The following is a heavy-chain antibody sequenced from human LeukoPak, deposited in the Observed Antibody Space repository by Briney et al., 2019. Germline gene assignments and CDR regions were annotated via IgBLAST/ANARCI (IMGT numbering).Heavy chain of an antibody. CDR2: ISHNGGSP. CDR1: GFTFSNYA. CDR3: VKDRYQSSGYRALDH. D-gene: IGHD3-22*01. Sequence: GGSMRLSCAASGFTFSNYAMSWVRQAPGKGLEWVSDISHNGGSPYYADSVKGRFTISRDNSKNTLYLHVNNLRPEDTAVYYCVKDRYQSSGYRALDHWGQGTLVTVSS. J-gene: IGHJ4*02. V-gene: IGHV3-23*01.